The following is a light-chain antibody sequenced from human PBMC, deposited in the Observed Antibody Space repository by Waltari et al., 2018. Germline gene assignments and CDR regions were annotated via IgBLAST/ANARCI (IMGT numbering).Light chain of an antibody. Sequence: QSVLTQPPSASGTPGQRVTTSCSGSSSNIGCNDVYGYRQLPVTAPKLLIYRNNQRPSGVPDRFSGSKSGTSASLAISGLRSEDEADYYCAAWDDSLSGWVFGGGTKLTVL. V-gene: IGLV1-47*01. CDR2: RNN. CDR1: SSNIGCND. CDR3: AAWDDSLSGWV. J-gene: IGLJ3*02.